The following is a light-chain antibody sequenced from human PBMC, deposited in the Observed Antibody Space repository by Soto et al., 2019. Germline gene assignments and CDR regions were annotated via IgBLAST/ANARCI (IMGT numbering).Light chain of an antibody. CDR3: CSYAGSSTSYV. CDR1: SSDIGNYNL. CDR2: EVT. Sequence: QSVLTQPASVSGTRGQSVTSSFTGTSSDIGNYNLVSWYQQHPGKAPKVMIYEVTKRPSGVSNRFSGSKSGNTASLTISGLQAEDEADYYCCSYAGSSTSYVFGTGTKVTVL. V-gene: IGLV2-23*02. J-gene: IGLJ1*01.